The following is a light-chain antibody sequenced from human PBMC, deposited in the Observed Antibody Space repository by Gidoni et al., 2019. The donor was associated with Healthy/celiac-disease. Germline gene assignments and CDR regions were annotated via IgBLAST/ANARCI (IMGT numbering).Light chain of an antibody. J-gene: IGLJ3*02. V-gene: IGLV1-40*01. Sequence: QSVLTQPPSVSEAPGQSVTISCTGSSSNIGAGYGVHWYQPLPGTAPKLLIYGNSNRPSGVPDRFSGSKSGTSASLAITGLQAEDEADYYCQSYDSSLSGAWVFGGGTKLTVL. CDR1: SSNIGAGYG. CDR3: QSYDSSLSGAWV. CDR2: GNS.